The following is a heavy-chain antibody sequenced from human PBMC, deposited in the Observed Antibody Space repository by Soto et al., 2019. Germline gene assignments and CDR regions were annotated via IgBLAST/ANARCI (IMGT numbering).Heavy chain of an antibody. Sequence: SLRLSCAASGFTFDDYTMHWVRQAPGKGLEWVSLISWDGGSTYYADSVKGRFTISRENSKNSLYLQMNSLRTEDTDLYYCAKDGRSSPVAWGQGTLVTVSS. CDR3: AKDGRSSPVA. J-gene: IGHJ5*02. CDR2: ISWDGGST. CDR1: GFTFDDYT. V-gene: IGHV3-43*01.